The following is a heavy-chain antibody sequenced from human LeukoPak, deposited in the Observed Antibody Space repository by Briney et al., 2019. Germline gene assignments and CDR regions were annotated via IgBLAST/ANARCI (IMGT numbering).Heavy chain of an antibody. CDR1: GFTFSNAW. J-gene: IGHJ4*02. D-gene: IGHD6-25*01. CDR2: IKIKTDGGTT. V-gene: IGHV3-15*01. Sequence: GGSLRLSFAASGFTFSNAWMSWVRQAPGRGLEWVVRIKIKTDGGTTDYAAPVKGRFTIPRDDSKNTLYLQMNSLKAEDTAVYYCTTGALSGDYWGQGTLVTVSS. CDR3: TTGALSGDY.